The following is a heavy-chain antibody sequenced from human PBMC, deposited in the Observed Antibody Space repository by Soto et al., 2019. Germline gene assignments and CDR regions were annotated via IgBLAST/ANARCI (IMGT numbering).Heavy chain of an antibody. CDR1: GFTFSSYA. CDR2: ISGSGGST. D-gene: IGHD3-10*01. J-gene: IGHJ6*03. CDR3: AKDPSLWFYYMDV. V-gene: IGHV3-23*01. Sequence: LRLSCAASGFTFSSYAMSWVRQAPGKGLEWVSAISGSGGSTYYADSVKGRFTISRDNSKNTLYLQMNSLRAEDTAVYYCAKDPSLWFYYMDVWGTGTTVTVSS.